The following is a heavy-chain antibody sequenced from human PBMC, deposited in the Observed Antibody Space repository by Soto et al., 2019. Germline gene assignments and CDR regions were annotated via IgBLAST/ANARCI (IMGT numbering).Heavy chain of an antibody. J-gene: IGHJ5*02. CDR3: AKVHQGFGELFNAPNWFDP. V-gene: IGHV3-23*01. D-gene: IGHD3-10*01. CDR2: ISGSGGST. CDR1: GFTFSSYA. Sequence: GGSLRLSCAASGFTFSSYAMSWVRQAPGKGLEWVSAISGSGGSTYYAASVKGRFTISRDNSKKTLYLQMNSLRAEDTAVYYCAKVHQGFGELFNAPNWFDPWGQGTLVTVYS.